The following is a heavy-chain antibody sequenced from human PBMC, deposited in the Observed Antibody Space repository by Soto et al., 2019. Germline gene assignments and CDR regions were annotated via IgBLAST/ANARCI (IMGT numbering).Heavy chain of an antibody. CDR2: ISAHNGNT. Sequence: QVHLVQSGAEVKKPGASVQVYCKGSVYAFTTYGITWVPQAPGQGLEWMGWISAHNGNTNYAQKHQGRVTVNRDTSRSTDNTEQRSLRSDDTAVYYCARGRYGDYWGQGALVTVSS. D-gene: IGHD1-1*01. V-gene: IGHV1-18*01. J-gene: IGHJ4*02. CDR1: VYAFTTYG. CDR3: ARGRYGDY.